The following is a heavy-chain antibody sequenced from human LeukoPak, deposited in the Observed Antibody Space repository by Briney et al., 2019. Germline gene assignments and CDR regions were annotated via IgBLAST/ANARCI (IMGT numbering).Heavy chain of an antibody. D-gene: IGHD1-26*01. J-gene: IGHJ6*02. V-gene: IGHV3-48*02. Sequence: PGGSLRLSCAASGFTFSTYSMSWVRQAPGKGLEWVSYISSGTTTIIYYADSVKGRFTISRDNAKNSLYLQMNSLRDEDTAVYYCAREGSYYPTGVYGMDVWGQGTTVTVSS. CDR2: ISSGTTTII. CDR1: GFTFSTYS. CDR3: AREGSYYPTGVYGMDV.